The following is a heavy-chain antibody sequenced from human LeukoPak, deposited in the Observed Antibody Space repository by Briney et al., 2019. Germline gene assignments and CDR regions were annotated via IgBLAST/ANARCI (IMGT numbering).Heavy chain of an antibody. J-gene: IGHJ3*02. CDR3: AREREKVELPAFDI. D-gene: IGHD1-7*01. CDR2: IIPIFGIA. V-gene: IGHV1-69*04. Sequence: ASVKVSCKASGGTFISYAISWVRQAPGQGREWMGRIIPIFGIANYAQKFQGRVTITADKSTSTAYMELSSLRSEDTAVYYCAREREKVELPAFDIWGQGTMVTVSS. CDR1: GGTFISYA.